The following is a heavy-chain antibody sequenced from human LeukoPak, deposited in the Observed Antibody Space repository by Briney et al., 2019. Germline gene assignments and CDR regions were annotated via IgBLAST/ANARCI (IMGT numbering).Heavy chain of an antibody. Sequence: GGSLRLSCAASGFTFSNYWMHWVRQDPGKGLVWVSRINTDGSSTSYADSVKGRFTISRDNAKNTLYLQMNSLRAEDTAVYYCARVGRSMVRGVIENWGQGTLVTVSS. CDR1: GFTFSNYW. CDR2: INTDGSST. CDR3: ARVGRSMVRGVIEN. D-gene: IGHD3-10*01. V-gene: IGHV3-74*01. J-gene: IGHJ4*02.